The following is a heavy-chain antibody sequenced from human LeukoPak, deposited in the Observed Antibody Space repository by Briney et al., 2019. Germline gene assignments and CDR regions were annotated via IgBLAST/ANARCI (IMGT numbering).Heavy chain of an antibody. Sequence: SQTLSLTCTVSGRSISSGDYYWSWIRQTPGMGLEWIGESNHRGSTNYNPSLKSRVTISVDTSKNQFSLKLSSATAADTAVYYCARVRPPSEIQPQRTGGYYYMVVWGKGTTVTVSS. CDR1: GRSISSGDYY. CDR2: SNHRGST. V-gene: IGHV4-30-4*08. D-gene: IGHD5-18*01. J-gene: IGHJ6*03. CDR3: ARVRPPSEIQPQRTGGYYYMVV.